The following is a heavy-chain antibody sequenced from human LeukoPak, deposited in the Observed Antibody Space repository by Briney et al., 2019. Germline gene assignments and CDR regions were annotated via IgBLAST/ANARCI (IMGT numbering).Heavy chain of an antibody. CDR2: INHSGST. Sequence: SETLSLTCAVYGGSFSGYYWSWIRQPPGKGLEWIGEINHSGSTNYNPSLKSRVTISVDTSKNHFSLKLSSVTAADTALYYCARARDTMVRGAIGAETRYYYSYYLDFWGKGTTVTVSS. V-gene: IGHV4-34*01. D-gene: IGHD3-10*01. J-gene: IGHJ6*03. CDR1: GGSFSGYY. CDR3: ARARDTMVRGAIGAETRYYYSYYLDF.